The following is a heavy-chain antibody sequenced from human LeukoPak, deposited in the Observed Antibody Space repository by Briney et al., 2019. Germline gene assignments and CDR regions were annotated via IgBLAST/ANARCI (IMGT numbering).Heavy chain of an antibody. D-gene: IGHD2-2*01. CDR2: ISGSGRST. V-gene: IGHV3-23*01. Sequence: PGGSLRLSFAASGFTFSSYAMSWVRQAPGQGLEWVSDISGSGRSTYYADSVKRRFTISRDNSKNTLYLQMNSLRAEDTAVYYCAKDRGTSCCVWFGPGGQGTLVTVS. CDR3: AKDRGTSCCVWFGP. J-gene: IGHJ5*02. CDR1: GFTFSSYA.